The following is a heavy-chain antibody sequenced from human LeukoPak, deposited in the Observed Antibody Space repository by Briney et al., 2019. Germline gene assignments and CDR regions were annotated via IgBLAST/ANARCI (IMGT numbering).Heavy chain of an antibody. CDR2: IYTSGST. D-gene: IGHD6-19*01. V-gene: IGHV4-4*07. J-gene: IGHJ4*02. Sequence: SETLSLTCTVSGDSISNYYWSWIRQPAGKGLEWIGRIYTSGSTNYNPSLKSRVTMSVDTSKNQFSLKLSSVTAADTAVYYCAGERGEEYSSGWYKRNYFDNWGQGIRVTVSS. CDR1: GDSISNYY. CDR3: AGERGEEYSSGWYKRNYFDN.